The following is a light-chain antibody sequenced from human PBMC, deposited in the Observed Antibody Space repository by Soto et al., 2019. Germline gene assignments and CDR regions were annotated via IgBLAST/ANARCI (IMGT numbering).Light chain of an antibody. CDR1: SSDVGSYNL. V-gene: IGLV2-23*01. Sequence: QSVLTQPASVSGSPGQSITISCTGTSSDVGSYNLVSWYQQHPGKAPKLMIYEGTKRPSGVSNRFSGSKSGNAASLTISGLQAEHEADYYCCSYAGSINYVFGTGTKV. CDR2: EGT. J-gene: IGLJ1*01. CDR3: CSYAGSINYV.